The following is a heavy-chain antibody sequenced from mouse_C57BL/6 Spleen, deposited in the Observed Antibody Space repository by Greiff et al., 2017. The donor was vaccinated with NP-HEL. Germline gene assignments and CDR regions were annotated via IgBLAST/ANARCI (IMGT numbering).Heavy chain of an antibody. CDR3: ARGLPAWFAY. Sequence: EVQLQQSGPELVKPGASVKISCKASGYSFTGYYMNWVKQSPEKSLEWIGEINPSTGGTTYNQKFKAKATLTVDKSSSTAYMQLKSLTSEDSAVYYCARGLPAWFAYWGQGTLVTVSA. CDR1: GYSFTGYY. V-gene: IGHV1-42*01. D-gene: IGHD3-1*01. CDR2: INPSTGGT. J-gene: IGHJ3*01.